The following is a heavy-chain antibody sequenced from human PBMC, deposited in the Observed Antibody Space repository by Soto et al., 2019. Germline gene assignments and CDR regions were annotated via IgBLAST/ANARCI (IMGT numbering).Heavy chain of an antibody. D-gene: IGHD2-15*01. CDR1: GASVSSYY. CDR3: ARTPETWDWLDP. J-gene: IGHJ5*02. V-gene: IGHV4-59*02. CDR2: IYYIGAY. Sequence: QVQLQQSGPGLVRPSETLSLSCSVSGASVSSYYWSWVRHPPGKGLEWIGYIYYIGAYNYTPSRRSRVPISVDTSKYQFSLKLTSVTAADSDVYYCARTPETWDWLDPWGQGTLVNVSS.